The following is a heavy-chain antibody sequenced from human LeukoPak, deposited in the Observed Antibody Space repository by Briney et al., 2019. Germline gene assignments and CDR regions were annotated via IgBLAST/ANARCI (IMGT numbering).Heavy chain of an antibody. D-gene: IGHD3-22*01. J-gene: IGHJ4*02. CDR1: GFTFSSYS. CDR2: ISSSSSTI. Sequence: GGSLRLSCAASGFTFSSYSMNWVRQAPGKGLEWVSYISSSSSTIYYADSVKGRLTISRDNAKNSLYLQMNSLRAEDTAVYYCARDLAMIVVAESFDYWGQGTLVTVSS. CDR3: ARDLAMIVVAESFDY. V-gene: IGHV3-48*04.